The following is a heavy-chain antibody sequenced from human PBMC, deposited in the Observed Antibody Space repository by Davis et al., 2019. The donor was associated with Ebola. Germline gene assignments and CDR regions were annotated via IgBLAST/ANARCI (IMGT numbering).Heavy chain of an antibody. CDR3: ARDSSGWYFFDY. CDR1: GYTFTSYA. J-gene: IGHJ4*02. CDR2: INAGNGNT. Sequence: ASVKVSCKASGYTFTSYAMHWVRQAPGQRLEWMGWINAGNGNTKYSQKFQGKVTITRDTSASTAYMELSSLRSEDTAVYYCARDSSGWYFFDYWGQGTLVTVSS. V-gene: IGHV1-3*01. D-gene: IGHD6-19*01.